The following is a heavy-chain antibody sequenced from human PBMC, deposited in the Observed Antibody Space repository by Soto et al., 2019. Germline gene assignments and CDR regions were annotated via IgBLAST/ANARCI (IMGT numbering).Heavy chain of an antibody. D-gene: IGHD3-22*01. CDR2: ISGSGGST. CDR1: GFTFSSYA. Sequence: GGSLRLSCAASGFTFSSYAMSWVRQAPGKGLEWVSAISGSGGSTYYADSVKGRFTISRDNSKNTLYLQMNSLRAEDTAVYYCAKVGGAYYYDSSAFSLDYWGQGTLVTVSS. CDR3: AKVGGAYYYDSSAFSLDY. J-gene: IGHJ4*02. V-gene: IGHV3-23*01.